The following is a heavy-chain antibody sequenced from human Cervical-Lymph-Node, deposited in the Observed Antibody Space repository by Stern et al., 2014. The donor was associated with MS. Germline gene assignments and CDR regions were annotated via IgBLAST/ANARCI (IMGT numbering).Heavy chain of an antibody. J-gene: IGHJ4*02. CDR2: SSSSVGST. D-gene: IGHD3-16*01. CDR1: GFTFSSYA. CDR3: AKSLGSYGRQTGDY. V-gene: IGHV3-23*04. Sequence: EVQLVESGGGLVQPGGSLRLSCAASGFTFSSYAMSWVRQAPGKGLEWVSASSSSVGSTYYADSVKGRFTIARDNSKTTLYLQMNSLRAEDTAVYYCAKSLGSYGRQTGDYWGQGTLVTVSS.